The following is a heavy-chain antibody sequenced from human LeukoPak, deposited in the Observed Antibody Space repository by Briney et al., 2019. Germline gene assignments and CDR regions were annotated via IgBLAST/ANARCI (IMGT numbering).Heavy chain of an antibody. J-gene: IGHJ4*02. Sequence: GGSLRLSCAASGFTFSSHWMHWVRQAPGKGLVCVARIKSDGTYRDYGDSVRGRFTISRDDAKDTLYLQMNSLRAEDTAVYYCVRDDRSYGVDYWGQGTPVTVSS. V-gene: IGHV3-74*01. CDR2: IKSDGTYR. CDR1: GFTFSSHW. D-gene: IGHD4-17*01. CDR3: VRDDRSYGVDY.